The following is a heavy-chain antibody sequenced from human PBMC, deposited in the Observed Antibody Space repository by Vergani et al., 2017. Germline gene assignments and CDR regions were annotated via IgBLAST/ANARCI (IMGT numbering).Heavy chain of an antibody. V-gene: IGHV4-39*01. J-gene: IGHJ6*03. CDR1: GGSISSSSYY. CDR3: ARLIGDSGSPLFYYYYYYMDV. Sequence: QLQLQESGPGLVKPSETLSLTCTVSGGSISSSSYYWGWIRQPPGKGLEWIGSIYYSGSTYYNPSLKSRVTISVDTSKNQFSLKLSSVTAADTAVYYCARLIGDSGSPLFYYYYYYMDVWGKGTTVTVSS. CDR2: IYYSGST. D-gene: IGHD1-26*01.